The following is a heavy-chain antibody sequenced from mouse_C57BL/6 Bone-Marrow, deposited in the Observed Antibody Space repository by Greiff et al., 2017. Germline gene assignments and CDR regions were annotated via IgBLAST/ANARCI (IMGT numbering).Heavy chain of an antibody. V-gene: IGHV5-4*01. CDR1: GFTFSSYA. CDR3: ARGEDYYGTRLAY. D-gene: IGHD1-1*01. Sequence: EVHLVESGGGLVKPGGSLKLSCAASGFTFSSYAMSWVRQTPEKRLEWVATISAGGSYTYYPDDVKGRFTISRDNAKNNLYLQMSHLKSEDTAMYYCARGEDYYGTRLAYWGRGTVVTVSA. J-gene: IGHJ3*01. CDR2: ISAGGSYT.